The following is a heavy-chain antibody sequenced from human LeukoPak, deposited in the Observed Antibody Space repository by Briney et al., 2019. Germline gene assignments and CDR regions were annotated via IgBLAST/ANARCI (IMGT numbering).Heavy chain of an antibody. CDR1: GFTFSSYA. D-gene: IGHD3-10*01. CDR2: ISSDNDYI. V-gene: IGHV3-21*01. Sequence: GGSLRLSCAASGFTFSSYAMSWVSQAPGKGLEWVSSISSDNDYIDYADSVKGRFTISRDNTKNSLYLQMNSLRAEDTAVYYCARDHEMVRGVIRSSFDYWGQGTLVTVSS. J-gene: IGHJ4*02. CDR3: ARDHEMVRGVIRSSFDY.